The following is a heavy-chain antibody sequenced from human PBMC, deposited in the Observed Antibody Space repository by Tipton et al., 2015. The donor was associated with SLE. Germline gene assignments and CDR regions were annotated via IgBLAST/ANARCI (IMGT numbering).Heavy chain of an antibody. J-gene: IGHJ3*02. D-gene: IGHD6-13*01. Sequence: LSLTCTVSGGSISSYYWSWIRQPPGKGLEWIGYIYYSGSTNYNPSLKSRVTISVDTSKNQFSLKLSSVTAADTAVYYCASSKTAAGKVAFDIWGQGTMVTVSS. V-gene: IGHV4-59*01. CDR1: GGSISSYY. CDR3: ASSKTAAGKVAFDI. CDR2: IYYSGST.